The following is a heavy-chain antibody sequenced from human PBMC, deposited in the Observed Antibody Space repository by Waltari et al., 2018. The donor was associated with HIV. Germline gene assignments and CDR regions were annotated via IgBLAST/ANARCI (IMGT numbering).Heavy chain of an antibody. CDR2: ISGYNYNT. V-gene: IGHV1-18*04. CDR1: GYSLRSYR. D-gene: IGHD3-16*01. J-gene: IGHJ4*02. Sequence: QIQLVESGGEMKKTGASVKVSCKASGYSLRSYRISWVRPAPGQGLEWMGWISGYNYNTKYAEKFQGRVTMTTDTSTSTAYMELRNLRSDDTAMYYCARVESMLRVVHFDYWGQGTLVTVSS. CDR3: ARVESMLRVVHFDY.